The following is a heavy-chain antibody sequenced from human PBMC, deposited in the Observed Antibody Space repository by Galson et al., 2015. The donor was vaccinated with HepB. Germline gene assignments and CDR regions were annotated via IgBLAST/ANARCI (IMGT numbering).Heavy chain of an antibody. D-gene: IGHD2-15*01. CDR3: ARGTGYCSGGSCYRALTYDY. J-gene: IGHJ4*02. CDR2: IYYSGST. Sequence: LSLTCTVSGGSVSSGSYYWSWIRQPPGKGLEWIGYIYYSGSTNYNPSLKSRVTISVDTSKNQFSLKLSSVTAADTAVYYCARGTGYCSGGSCYRALTYDYWGQGTLVTVSS. V-gene: IGHV4-61*01. CDR1: GGSVSSGSYY.